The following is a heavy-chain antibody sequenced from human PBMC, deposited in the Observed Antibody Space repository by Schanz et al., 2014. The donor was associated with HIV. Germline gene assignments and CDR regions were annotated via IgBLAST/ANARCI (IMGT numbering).Heavy chain of an antibody. D-gene: IGHD3-9*01. V-gene: IGHV3-9*01. CDR2: ISWNGATI. Sequence: EVQLVESGGGLVQPGRSLRLSCAASGFTFDDYAMHWVRQAPGKGLEWVSGISWNGATIGYGDSVRGRFTISRDNAKNSLYLQMNSLGAEDTAFYYCAKDWARTAGYCFHYWGQGTLVTVSS. J-gene: IGHJ4*02. CDR1: GFTFDDYA. CDR3: AKDWARTAGYCFHY.